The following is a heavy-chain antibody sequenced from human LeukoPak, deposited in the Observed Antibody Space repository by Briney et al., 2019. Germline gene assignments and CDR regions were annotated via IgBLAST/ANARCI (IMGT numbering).Heavy chain of an antibody. CDR2: ISAYNGNT. CDR3: ARDSRYSGSYRDDAFDI. Sequence: ASVKVSCKASGYTFTSYGTSWVRQAPGQGLEWMGWISAYNGNTNYAQKLQGRVTMTTDTSTSTAYMELRSLRSDDTAVYYCARDSRYSGSYRDDAFDIWGQGTMVTVSS. J-gene: IGHJ3*02. D-gene: IGHD1-26*01. V-gene: IGHV1-18*01. CDR1: GYTFTSYG.